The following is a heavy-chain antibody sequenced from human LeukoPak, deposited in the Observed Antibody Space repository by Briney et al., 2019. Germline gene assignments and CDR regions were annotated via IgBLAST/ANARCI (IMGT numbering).Heavy chain of an antibody. D-gene: IGHD5-18*01. CDR2: IRYDGSNK. CDR3: AKNSGYSYGSYFDY. V-gene: IGHV3-30*02. Sequence: PGGSLRLSCAASGFTLSSYGMHWVRQAPGKGLEWVAFIRYDGSNKYYADSAKGRFTISRDNSKNTLYLQMNSLRAEDTAVYYCAKNSGYSYGSYFDYWGQGTLVTVSS. CDR1: GFTLSSYG. J-gene: IGHJ4*02.